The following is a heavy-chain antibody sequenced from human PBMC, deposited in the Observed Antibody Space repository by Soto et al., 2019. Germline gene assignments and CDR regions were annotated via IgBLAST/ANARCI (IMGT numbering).Heavy chain of an antibody. V-gene: IGHV3-21*01. CDR1: RFTFSRYS. CDR3: ARNPYCSSTSCPGEYYYYYYYMDV. Sequence: EVQLVESGGGLVKPGGSLRLSCAASRFTFSRYSMNWVRQAPGKGLEWVSSISSSSSYIYYADSVKGRFTISRDNAKNSLYLQMNSLRAEDTAVYYCARNPYCSSTSCPGEYYYYYYYMDVWGKGTTVTVSS. D-gene: IGHD2-2*01. J-gene: IGHJ6*03. CDR2: ISSSSSYI.